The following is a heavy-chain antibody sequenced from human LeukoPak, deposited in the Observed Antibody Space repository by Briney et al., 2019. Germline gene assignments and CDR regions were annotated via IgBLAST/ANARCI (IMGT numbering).Heavy chain of an antibody. CDR1: GFTFSSSG. CDR2: IRYDGSNK. Sequence: GGSLRLSCAASGFTFSSSGMHWVRQAPGKGLEWVAFIRYDGSNKYDADSLKGRLTISRDNSKNTLYLQMNSLRTEDTAVYYCAKGRESSNWVVDHWGQGTLATVSS. D-gene: IGHD6-13*01. J-gene: IGHJ4*02. V-gene: IGHV3-30*02. CDR3: AKGRESSNWVVDH.